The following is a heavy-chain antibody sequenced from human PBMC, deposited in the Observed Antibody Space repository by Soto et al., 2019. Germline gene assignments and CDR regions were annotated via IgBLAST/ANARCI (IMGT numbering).Heavy chain of an antibody. V-gene: IGHV5-51*01. D-gene: IGHD4-17*01. J-gene: IGHJ4*02. CDR1: GYRFSSYW. CDR2: IYPGDSEI. Sequence: GESLKISCDGSGYRFSSYWIVWVRQMPGKGLEWMGIIYPGDSEIRYSPSFQGLVTISVDKSISTAYLQWSSLKASDSAMYYCARLRGVTTSPWGYWGQGTLVTVSS. CDR3: ARLRGVTTSPWGY.